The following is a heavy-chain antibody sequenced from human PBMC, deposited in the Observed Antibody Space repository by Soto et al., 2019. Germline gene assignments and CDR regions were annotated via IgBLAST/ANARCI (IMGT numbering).Heavy chain of an antibody. Sequence: PGGSLRLSCAASGFTFSSYAMSWVRQAPGKGLEWVSAISGSGGSTYYADSVKGRFTISRDNSKNTLYLQMNSLRAEDTAVYYCAKSSRWAERRITIFGVVNPTYDYWGQGTLVTVSS. J-gene: IGHJ4*02. CDR3: AKSSRWAERRITIFGVVNPTYDY. V-gene: IGHV3-23*01. CDR1: GFTFSSYA. CDR2: ISGSGGST. D-gene: IGHD3-3*01.